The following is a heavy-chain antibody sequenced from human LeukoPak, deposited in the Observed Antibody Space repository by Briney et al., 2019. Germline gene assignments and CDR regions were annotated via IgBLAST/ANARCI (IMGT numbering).Heavy chain of an antibody. J-gene: IGHJ4*02. D-gene: IGHD3-22*01. CDR3: ARALGGYYYDSSGYQIVSFDY. CDR1: GGSISSGGYY. Sequence: PSQTLSLTCTVSGGSISSGGYYWGWIRQHPGKGLEWFRYIYYSGSTYYNPSLKSRVTISVDTSKNQFSLKLSSVTAADTAVYYCARALGGYYYDSSGYQIVSFDYWGQGTLVTVSS. CDR2: IYYSGST. V-gene: IGHV4-31*03.